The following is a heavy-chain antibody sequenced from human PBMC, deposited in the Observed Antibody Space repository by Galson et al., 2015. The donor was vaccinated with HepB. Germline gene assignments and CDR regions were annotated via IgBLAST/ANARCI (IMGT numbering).Heavy chain of an antibody. CDR1: GFTFSSYA. D-gene: IGHD6-13*01. CDR3: ARAIPHSSSLGGLRGYFDY. Sequence: SLRLSCEASGFTFSSYAMHWVRQAPGKGLEWVAVISYDGSNKYYADSVKGRFTISRDNSKNTLYLQMSSLRAEDTAAYYCARAIPHSSSLGGLRGYFDYWGQGTLVTVSS. J-gene: IGHJ4*02. V-gene: IGHV3-30*04. CDR2: ISYDGSNK.